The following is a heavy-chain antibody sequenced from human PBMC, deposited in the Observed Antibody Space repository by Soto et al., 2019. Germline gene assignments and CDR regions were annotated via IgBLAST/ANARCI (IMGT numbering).Heavy chain of an antibody. Sequence: QVQLVQSGAEVKKPGSSVKVSCKASGGTFSRHTLSWVRQAPGQGLAWMGRINPTLGTANYAQKFQGRVTFTADLSTRTAFIDLSSLRSDDTAVYYCARDFDIAISGNAFDIWGQGTMVTVSS. CDR1: GGTFSRHT. V-gene: IGHV1-69*08. CDR2: INPTLGTA. J-gene: IGHJ3*02. CDR3: ARDFDIAISGNAFDI. D-gene: IGHD2-15*01.